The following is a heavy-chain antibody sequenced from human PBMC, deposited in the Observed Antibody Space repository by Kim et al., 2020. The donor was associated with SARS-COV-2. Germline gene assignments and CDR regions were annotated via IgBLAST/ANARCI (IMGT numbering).Heavy chain of an antibody. V-gene: IGHV3-23*01. CDR3: AKDPLVIFTLRAFDS. D-gene: IGHD1-26*01. CDR1: GFIFSSYA. J-gene: IGHJ5*01. CDR2: ISGSGGSK. Sequence: GGSLRLSCAASGFIFSSYAMSWVRQAPGKGLEWVSAISGSGGSKYYADSVKGRFTISRDNSKNTLYLQMNSLRAEDTAVYYCAKDPLVIFTLRAFDSWGQGTMVAVSS.